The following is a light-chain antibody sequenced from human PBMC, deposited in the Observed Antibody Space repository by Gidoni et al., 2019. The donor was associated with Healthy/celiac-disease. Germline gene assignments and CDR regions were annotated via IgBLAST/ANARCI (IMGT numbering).Light chain of an antibody. V-gene: IGKV3-20*01. J-gene: IGKJ4*01. Sequence: ESVLMQSPGTLSLSPGERATLSCRARQSVSSSYLAWYQQKPGQAPRLLIYGASSRATGIPDRFTGSGSGTDFTLTISRLEPEDFAVYYCQQYGSSPPITFGEGTKVEIK. CDR2: GAS. CDR3: QQYGSSPPIT. CDR1: QSVSSSY.